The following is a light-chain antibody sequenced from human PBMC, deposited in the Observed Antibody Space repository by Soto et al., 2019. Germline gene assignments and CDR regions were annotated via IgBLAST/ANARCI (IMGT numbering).Light chain of an antibody. Sequence: IVLTQSPGTLSLSPGERATLSCRASQSVSSSYLAWYQQKPGQAPRLLIYGASSRATGIPDRFSGSGSGTDFTLTISRLEPEDFAVYYCQQRSNLPWTFGQGTKV. CDR3: QQRSNLPWT. CDR1: QSVSSSY. V-gene: IGKV3D-20*02. J-gene: IGKJ1*01. CDR2: GAS.